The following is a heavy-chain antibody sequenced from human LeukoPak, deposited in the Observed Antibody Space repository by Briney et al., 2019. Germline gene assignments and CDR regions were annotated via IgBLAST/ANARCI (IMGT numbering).Heavy chain of an antibody. CDR2: ISYDGSNK. CDR1: GFSFSNYG. CDR3: ARTRIAAGGRELDY. D-gene: IGHD6-13*01. V-gene: IGHV3-30*03. J-gene: IGHJ4*02. Sequence: GGSLRLSCAASGFSFSNYGMHWVRQAPGKELEWVAVISYDGSNKYYADSVKGRFTISRDNSKNTLYLQVNSVRAEDTAVYYCARTRIAAGGRELDYWGQGTLVTVSS.